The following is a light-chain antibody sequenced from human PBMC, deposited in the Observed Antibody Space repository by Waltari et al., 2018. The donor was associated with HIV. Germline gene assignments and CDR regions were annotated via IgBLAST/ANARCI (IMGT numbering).Light chain of an antibody. V-gene: IGKV1-5*03. CDR3: QQYNRDPS. J-gene: IGKJ5*01. CDR1: QDITSW. Sequence: DIHMTQSPSTLSAFVGDRVTITCRASQDITSWLAWYQQKPGKAPKLRIRKASVLESGVSSRFSGSGSGTEFTLIIDSLEPDDFATYYCQQYNRDPSFGQGTRLEMK. CDR2: KAS.